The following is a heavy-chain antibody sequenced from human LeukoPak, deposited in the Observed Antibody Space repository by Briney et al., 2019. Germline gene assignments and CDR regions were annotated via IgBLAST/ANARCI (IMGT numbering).Heavy chain of an antibody. CDR3: ATRSPYYYGSGSYHFDY. J-gene: IGHJ4*02. D-gene: IGHD3-10*01. Sequence: GGSLRLSCAASGFTFSNAWMSWVRQAPGKELEWVGRIKSKTDGGTTDYAAPVKGRFTISRDDSKNTLYLQMNSLRAEDTAVYYCATRSPYYYGSGSYHFDYWGQGTLVTVSS. V-gene: IGHV3-15*01. CDR1: GFTFSNAW. CDR2: IKSKTDGGTT.